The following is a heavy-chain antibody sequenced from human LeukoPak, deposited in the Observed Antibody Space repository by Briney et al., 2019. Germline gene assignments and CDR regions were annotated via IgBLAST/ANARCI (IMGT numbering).Heavy chain of an antibody. CDR2: MSGSDSPI. CDR3: ARESGGGFDP. Sequence: GGSLRLSCAASGFTFSDYYMSWIRQAPGKGLEWVSYMSGSDSPIYYADSVKGRFTISRDNAKNSLYLQMNSLRAEDAAVYYCARESGGGFDPWGQGTLVTVSS. CDR1: GFTFSDYY. D-gene: IGHD3-10*01. J-gene: IGHJ5*02. V-gene: IGHV3-11*01.